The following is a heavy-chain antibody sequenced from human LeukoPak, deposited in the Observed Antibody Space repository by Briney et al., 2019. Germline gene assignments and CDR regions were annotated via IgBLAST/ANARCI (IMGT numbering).Heavy chain of an antibody. J-gene: IGHJ5*02. V-gene: IGHV4-34*01. Sequence: SETLSLTCAAYGGSFSGYYWSWIRQPPGKGLEWIGEINHSGSTNYNPSLKSRVTISVDTSKNQFSLKLSSVTAADTAVYYCASYPGIAAAGWFDPWGQGTLVTVSS. D-gene: IGHD6-13*01. CDR1: GGSFSGYY. CDR3: ASYPGIAAAGWFDP. CDR2: INHSGST.